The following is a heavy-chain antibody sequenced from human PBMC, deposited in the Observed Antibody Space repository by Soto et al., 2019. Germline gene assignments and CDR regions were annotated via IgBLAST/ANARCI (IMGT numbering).Heavy chain of an antibody. V-gene: IGHV3-21*01. Sequence: LRLSCAASGFTFSSCSFNWVRHAPVKGLEWVSSISTSSSYIYYADSVKGRFTISRDNAKNSVYLQMNSLRAEDTAVYYCARGNADYYDSSGYFDYWGQGTLVTVSS. CDR2: ISTSSSYI. J-gene: IGHJ4*02. CDR1: GFTFSSCS. CDR3: ARGNADYYDSSGYFDY. D-gene: IGHD3-22*01.